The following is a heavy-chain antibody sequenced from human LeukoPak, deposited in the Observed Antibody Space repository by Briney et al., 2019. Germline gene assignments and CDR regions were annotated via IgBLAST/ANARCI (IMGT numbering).Heavy chain of an antibody. CDR1: GYTFTAFY. V-gene: IGHV1-2*06. CDR3: ARGYSNSWLDY. Sequence: GASVKVSCKASGYTFTAFYMHWVRQAPGQGLEWMGRINPNSGGTKYAQKFQGRVTMTTDTSINTAYLELSRLRSDDTAVYYCARGYSNSWLDYWGQGTLVTVSS. CDR2: INPNSGGT. D-gene: IGHD6-13*01. J-gene: IGHJ4*02.